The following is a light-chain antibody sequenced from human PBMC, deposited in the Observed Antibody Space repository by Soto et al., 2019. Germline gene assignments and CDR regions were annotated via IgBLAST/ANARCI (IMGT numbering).Light chain of an antibody. CDR2: AAS. CDR1: QSVSSSF. CDR3: QQYGTSPYT. J-gene: IGKJ2*01. V-gene: IGKV3-20*01. Sequence: EIVLTQSPGTLSLSPGERATLSCRASQSVSSSFLAWYQQKPGQAPRLLIYAASSRATGIPDRFSGSGSGPDFTLTPSRLGPEDFAVYYCQQYGTSPYTFAQGTKLEIK.